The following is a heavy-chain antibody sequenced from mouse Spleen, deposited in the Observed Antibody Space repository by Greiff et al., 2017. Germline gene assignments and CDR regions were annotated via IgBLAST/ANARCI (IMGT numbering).Heavy chain of an antibody. Sequence: QVQLKQSGAELVRPGASVTLSCKASGYTFTDYEMHWVKQTPVHGLEWIGAIDPETGGTAYNQKFKGKAILTADKSSSTAYMELRSLTSEDSAVYYCTKLRYPYYAMDYWGQGTSVTVSS. CDR2: IDPETGGT. CDR1: GYTFTDYE. CDR3: TKLRYPYYAMDY. D-gene: IGHD1-1*01. V-gene: IGHV1-15*01. J-gene: IGHJ4*01.